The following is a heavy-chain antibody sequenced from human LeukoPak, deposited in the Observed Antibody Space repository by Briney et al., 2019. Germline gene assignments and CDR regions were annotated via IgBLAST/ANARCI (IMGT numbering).Heavy chain of an antibody. CDR3: ARDVPGYSSYFDY. CDR1: GYSFTGYH. J-gene: IGHJ4*02. CDR2: INPDTGGT. D-gene: IGHD6-19*01. V-gene: IGHV1-2*02. Sequence: ASVKVSCTAPGYSFTGYHIHWVRQAPGQGPEWVGWINPDTGGTKCAQKFQGRVTLTRDTSINTAYMELNDLRSDDTAMYYCARDVPGYSSYFDYWGQGTVVTVSS.